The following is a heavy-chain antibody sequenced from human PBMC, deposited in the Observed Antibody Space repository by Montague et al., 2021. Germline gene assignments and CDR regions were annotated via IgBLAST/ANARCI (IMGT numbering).Heavy chain of an antibody. CDR3: ARDTWFRENLSSLYYYGIDV. Sequence: SETRSLTCGVCGGPFSGYFWTWIRQPPGKGLEWVGEINHSGDANYNPSLESRVTMTVDTSKRQFSLRLTSLTAADTAIYYCARDTWFRENLSSLYYYGIDVWGQGTTVTVSS. CDR2: INHSGDA. D-gene: IGHD3-10*01. V-gene: IGHV4-34*01. CDR1: GGPFSGYF. J-gene: IGHJ6*02.